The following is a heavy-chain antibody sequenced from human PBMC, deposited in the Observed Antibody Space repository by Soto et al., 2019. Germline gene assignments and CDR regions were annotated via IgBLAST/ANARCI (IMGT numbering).Heavy chain of an antibody. J-gene: IGHJ6*03. CDR3: XXXXXXXGYFYYYMDV. CDR2: ISAYNGDT. Sequence: QVQLLQSGAEVKKPGASVKVSCKASGYTFTNYGITWVRQAPGQGLEWMGWISAYNGDTHYTQRLQGRVTMTTDTSXSTAXXXXXXXXXXXXXXXXXXXXXXXXGYFYYYMDVWGKGTTVTVSS. CDR1: GYTFTNYG. V-gene: IGHV1-18*01.